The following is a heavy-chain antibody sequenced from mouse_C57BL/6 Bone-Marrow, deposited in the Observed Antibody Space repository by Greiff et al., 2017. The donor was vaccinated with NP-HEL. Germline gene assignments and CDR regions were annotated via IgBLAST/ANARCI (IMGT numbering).Heavy chain of an antibody. CDR2: LRYDGSN. V-gene: IGHV3-6*01. J-gene: IGHJ3*01. Sequence: DVQLQESGPVLVKPSHSLSLTCSVTGYSITSVYYWNWIRQFPGNKLEWMVYLRYDGSNNYNPSLTTRITIPRDTSKNQFFLKLNSVTTEDTDTYYCASDIWLTPWFAYWGKGTLVTVSA. CDR3: ASDIWLTPWFAY. D-gene: IGHD2-2*01. CDR1: GYSITSVYY.